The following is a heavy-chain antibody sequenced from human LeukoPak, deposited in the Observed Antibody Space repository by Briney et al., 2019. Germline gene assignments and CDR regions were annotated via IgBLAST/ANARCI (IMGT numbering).Heavy chain of an antibody. J-gene: IGHJ2*01. CDR2: ISYDGSNK. CDR3: AKVVSITMVRGVIITDWYFDL. CDR1: GFTFSSYG. V-gene: IGHV3-30*18. Sequence: GGSLRLSCAASGFTFSSYGMHWVRQAPGKGLEWVAVISYDGSNKYYADSVKGRFTISRDNSKNTLYLQMNSLRAEDTAVYYCAKVVSITMVRGVIITDWYFDLWGRGTLVTVSS. D-gene: IGHD3-10*01.